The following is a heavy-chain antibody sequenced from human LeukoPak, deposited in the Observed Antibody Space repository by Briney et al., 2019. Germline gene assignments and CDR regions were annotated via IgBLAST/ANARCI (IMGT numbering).Heavy chain of an antibody. CDR2: INRDGSER. Sequence: GGSLRLSCSASGFIFSNYWMTWVRQAPGKGLEWVANINRDGSERYYVDSVKGRFTISRDDAKSSLYLQMNSLRAEDTAVYYCARRNAMDVWGQGTTVTVSS. CDR1: GFIFSNYW. V-gene: IGHV3-7*03. J-gene: IGHJ6*02. CDR3: ARRNAMDV.